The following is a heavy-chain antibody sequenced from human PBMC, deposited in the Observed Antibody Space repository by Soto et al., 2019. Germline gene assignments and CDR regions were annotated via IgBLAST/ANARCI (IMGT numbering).Heavy chain of an antibody. J-gene: IGHJ6*02. CDR2: IYTSGST. V-gene: IGHV4-4*07. CDR3: ARTYDFWSGSGQYYYGMDV. CDR1: GGSISSYY. D-gene: IGHD3-3*01. Sequence: KPSETLSLTCTVSGGSISSYYWSWIRQPAGKGLEWIGRIYTSGSTNYNPPLKSRVTMSVDTSKNQFSLKLSSVTAADTAVYYCARTYDFWSGSGQYYYGMDVWGQGTTVTVSS.